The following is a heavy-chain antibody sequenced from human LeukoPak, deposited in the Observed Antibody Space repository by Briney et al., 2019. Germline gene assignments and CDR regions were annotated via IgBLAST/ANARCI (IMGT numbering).Heavy chain of an antibody. CDR2: IDPDRRSI. CDR3: ISDLCGRADK. CDR1: GFTFSSYW. D-gene: IGHD1-1*01. V-gene: IGHV3-74*01. Sequence: GGSLRLSCAASGFTFSSYWMDWVRQAPGKGREWVSRIDPDRRSIDYAVPVKGTFTISTDNATATLYMQMSSVRDEDTAVCYCISDLCGRADKRGRGTLVTVSS. J-gene: IGHJ4*02.